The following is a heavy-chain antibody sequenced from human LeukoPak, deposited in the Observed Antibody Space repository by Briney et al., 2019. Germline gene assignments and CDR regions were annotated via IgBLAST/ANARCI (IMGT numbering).Heavy chain of an antibody. D-gene: IGHD3-22*01. J-gene: IGHJ4*02. CDR1: GFKFDNYA. Sequence: GGSLRLSCAASGFKFDNYAMHWVRQAPGKGLEWVSSISWNSDIIAYADSVRGRFTISRDNAKNSLYLQMNSLKAEDTALYYCAKDIGPLTYHYDTSGYSGAFDYWGQGTLVTVSS. CDR3: AKDIGPLTYHYDTSGYSGAFDY. CDR2: ISWNSDII. V-gene: IGHV3-9*01.